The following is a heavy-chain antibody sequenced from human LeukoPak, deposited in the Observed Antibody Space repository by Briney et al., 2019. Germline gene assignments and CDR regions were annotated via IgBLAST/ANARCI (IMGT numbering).Heavy chain of an antibody. CDR3: ARSFICDY. D-gene: IGHD2-21*01. CDR2: IKQDGSEK. J-gene: IGHJ4*02. CDR1: GFTFSSHW. Sequence: GGSLRLSCAASGFTFSSHWMSWVRQAPGKGLEWVANIKQDGSEKYYVDSVKGRFTISRDNAKNSLYLQMNSLRAEDTAVYYCARSFICDYWGQGTLVTVSS. V-gene: IGHV3-7*01.